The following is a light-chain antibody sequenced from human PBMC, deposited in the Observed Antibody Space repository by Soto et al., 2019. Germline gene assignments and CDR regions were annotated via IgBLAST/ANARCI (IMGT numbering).Light chain of an antibody. J-gene: IGLJ1*01. V-gene: IGLV1-44*01. CDR2: SNN. Sequence: QSVLTQPPSASGTPGQRVTISCSGSSSNIGSNTVNWYQQLPGTAPKLLIYSNNQRPSGVPDRFSGSKSGTSASLAISGLQSEDEADYYCAAWDDSVYVFGTGTKVTV. CDR3: AAWDDSVYV. CDR1: SSNIGSNT.